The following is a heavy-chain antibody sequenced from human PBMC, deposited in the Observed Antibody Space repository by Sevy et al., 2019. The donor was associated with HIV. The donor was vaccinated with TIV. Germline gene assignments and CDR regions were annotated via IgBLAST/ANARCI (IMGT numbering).Heavy chain of an antibody. D-gene: IGHD3-22*01. CDR2: ISSSGGSI. J-gene: IGHJ6*02. V-gene: IGHV3-48*01. Sequence: GGSLRLSCAASGFSFSNYNINWVRQAPGKGLEWVSYISSSGGSIYHADSVKGRFTISRDDAKKSLYLQMNSLRAEDTAVYYCAREGGYSDKGMGVWGQGTSVTVSS. CDR1: GFSFSNYN. CDR3: AREGGYSDKGMGV.